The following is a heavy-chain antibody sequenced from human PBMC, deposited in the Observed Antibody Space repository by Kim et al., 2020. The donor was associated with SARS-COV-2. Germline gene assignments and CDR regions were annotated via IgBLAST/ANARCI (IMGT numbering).Heavy chain of an antibody. D-gene: IGHD3-22*01. CDR2: ISYDGSNK. V-gene: IGHV3-30*18. CDR3: AKPEVDYYDSSGYYYPSH. Sequence: GGSLRLSCAASGFTFSSYGMNWVRQAPGKGLEWVAVISYDGSNKYYADSVKGRFTISRDNSKNTLSLQMNSLRAEDTAVYYCAKPEVDYYDSSGYYYPSHWGQGTLVTVSS. J-gene: IGHJ4*02. CDR1: GFTFSSYG.